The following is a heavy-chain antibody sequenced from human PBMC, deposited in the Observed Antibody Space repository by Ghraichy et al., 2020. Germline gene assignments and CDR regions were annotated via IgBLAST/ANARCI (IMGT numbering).Heavy chain of an antibody. D-gene: IGHD3-10*01. J-gene: IGHJ5*02. CDR2: IYISGST. CDR3: ARDDWFGEASCFDP. CDR1: GGSISKNY. V-gene: IGHV4-4*07. Sequence: TLSLTCSVSGGSISKNYWNWIRQPAGKGLEWIGRIYISGSTNYNPSLRSRVTVSVDASKNQFSLKLSSVTAADTAVYYWARDDWFGEASCFDPWGQGTLVTVSS.